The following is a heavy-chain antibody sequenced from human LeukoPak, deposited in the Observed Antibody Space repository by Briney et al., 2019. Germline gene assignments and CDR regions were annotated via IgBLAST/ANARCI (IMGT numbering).Heavy chain of an antibody. CDR3: ARGYAIWSRAFDI. V-gene: IGHV4-59*01. D-gene: IGHD3-9*01. CDR2: IYYSGST. J-gene: IGHJ3*02. Sequence: PSETLSLTCTVSGGSISSYYWSWIRQPPGKGLEWIGYIYYSGSTNYNPSLKSRVTISVDTSKNQFSLKLSSVTAADTAVYYCARGYAIWSRAFDIWGQGTMVTVSS. CDR1: GGSISSYY.